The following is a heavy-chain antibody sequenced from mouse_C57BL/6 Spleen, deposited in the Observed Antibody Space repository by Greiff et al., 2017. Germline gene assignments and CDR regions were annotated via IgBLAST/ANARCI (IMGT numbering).Heavy chain of an antibody. D-gene: IGHD4-1*01. V-gene: IGHV5-12*01. J-gene: IGHJ2*01. CDR2: ISNGGGST. CDR1: GFTFSDYY. Sequence: DVHLVESGGGLVQPGGSLKLSCAASGFTFSDYYMYWVRQTPEKRLEWVAYISNGGGSTYSPDTVKGRFTISRDNAKNTLYRQMSRLKSEDTAMYYCARHDWDGFDYWGQGTTLTVSS. CDR3: ARHDWDGFDY.